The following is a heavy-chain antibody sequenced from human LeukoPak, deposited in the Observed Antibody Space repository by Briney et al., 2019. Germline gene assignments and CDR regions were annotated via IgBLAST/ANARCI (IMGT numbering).Heavy chain of an antibody. Sequence: GGSLRLSCTVSGLPITTNYLTWLRQAPGKGPEWVSVTFSGGTTYYADSVKGRFTISRDISKNTLYLQMNSLRAEDTAVYYCARVSQWLDYFDYWGQGTLVTVSS. J-gene: IGHJ4*02. CDR1: GLPITTNY. D-gene: IGHD6-19*01. CDR2: TFSGGTT. V-gene: IGHV3-53*05. CDR3: ARVSQWLDYFDY.